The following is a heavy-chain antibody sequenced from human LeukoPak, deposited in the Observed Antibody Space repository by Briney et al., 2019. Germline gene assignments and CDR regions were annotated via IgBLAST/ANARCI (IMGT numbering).Heavy chain of an antibody. Sequence: PSQTLSLTCTVSGGSISSGGYYWSWIRQPPGKGLEWIGEINHSGSTNYNPSLKSRVTISVDTSKNQFSLKLSSVTAADTAVYYCARRRGLFTVTTNAFDIWGQGTMVTVSS. CDR1: GGSISSGGYY. J-gene: IGHJ3*02. CDR3: ARRRGLFTVTTNAFDI. V-gene: IGHV4-30-2*01. CDR2: INHSGST. D-gene: IGHD4-17*01.